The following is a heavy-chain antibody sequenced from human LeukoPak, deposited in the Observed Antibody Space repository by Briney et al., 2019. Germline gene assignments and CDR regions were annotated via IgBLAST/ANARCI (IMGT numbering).Heavy chain of an antibody. CDR1: GGSISSSTHY. Sequence: PSETLSLTCTVSGGSISSSTHYWGWIRQPPGKGLEWIGSIFYSGSTYYNPSLKSRATISIDTSKNQFSLTLSSVTAADTAVYYCAREGMAFDYWGQGTLVTVSS. CDR2: IFYSGST. D-gene: IGHD5-24*01. J-gene: IGHJ4*02. CDR3: AREGMAFDY. V-gene: IGHV4-39*07.